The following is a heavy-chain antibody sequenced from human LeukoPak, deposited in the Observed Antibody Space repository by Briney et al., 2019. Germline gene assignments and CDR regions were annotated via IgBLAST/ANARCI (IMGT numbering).Heavy chain of an antibody. V-gene: IGHV4-34*01. J-gene: IGHJ4*02. CDR1: GGSFSGYY. CDR3: ARGRGVRGSLDY. D-gene: IGHD3-10*01. Sequence: SETLSLTCAAYGGSFSGYYWSWIRQPPGKGLEWIGEINHSGSTNYDPSLKSRVTISVDTSKNQISLKLSSVTAADTAVYYCARGRGVRGSLDYWGQGTLVTVPS. CDR2: INHSGST.